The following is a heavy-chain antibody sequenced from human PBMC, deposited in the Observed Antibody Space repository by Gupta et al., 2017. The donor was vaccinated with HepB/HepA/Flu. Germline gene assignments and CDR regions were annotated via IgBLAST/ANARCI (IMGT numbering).Heavy chain of an antibody. J-gene: IGHJ4*02. CDR2: TRRKAFGGTT. CDR1: GFTFGDYA. V-gene: IGHV3-49*05. Sequence: EVQLVDSAGGLGKPGRSVRLSCIGSGFTFGDYALTWFRRPPGKGLDWVGFTRRKAFGGTTEYAASVKGRFTISRDDSESTAYLQMNNLKIEDTAMYYWDRGTVELVAVNYFDKWGQGTLVTVSS. CDR3: DRGTVELVAVNYFDK. D-gene: IGHD2-15*01.